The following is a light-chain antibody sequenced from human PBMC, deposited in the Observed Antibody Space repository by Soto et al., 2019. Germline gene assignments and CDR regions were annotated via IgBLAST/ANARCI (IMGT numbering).Light chain of an antibody. CDR3: QYLNSFPLT. V-gene: IGKV3-15*01. CDR2: GAS. Sequence: EIVMTQSPGTLSVSPGERATLSCRASQSVSSNLAWYQQKPGQAPRLLIYGASTRATGIPARFSGRGSGTEFTLTISSLQSEDFATYYCQYLNSFPLTFGGGTKVELK. CDR1: QSVSSN. J-gene: IGKJ4*01.